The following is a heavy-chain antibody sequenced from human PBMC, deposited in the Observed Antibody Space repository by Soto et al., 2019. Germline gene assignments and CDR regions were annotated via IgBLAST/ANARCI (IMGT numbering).Heavy chain of an antibody. Sequence: QVQLQESGPGLVKPSETLSLTCTVTGGSISSYYWSWIRQPPRKGLEWIGYIYYSGSTNYNPSLKSRVAISVDTSQNQFSLKLSYVTAADTAVYYCARRYVAAFDYWGQGTLVTVSS. V-gene: IGHV4-59*01. CDR1: GGSISSYY. CDR2: IYYSGST. J-gene: IGHJ4*02. D-gene: IGHD3-16*01. CDR3: ARRYVAAFDY.